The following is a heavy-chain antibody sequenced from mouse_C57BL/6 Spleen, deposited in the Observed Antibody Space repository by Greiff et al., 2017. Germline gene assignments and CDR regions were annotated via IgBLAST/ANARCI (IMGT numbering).Heavy chain of an antibody. CDR2: IDPNSGGT. D-gene: IGHD1-1*01. Sequence: VKLQQPGAELVKPGASVKLSCKASGYTFTSYWMHWVKQRPGRGLEWIGRIDPNSGGTKYNEKFKSKATLTVDKPSSTAYMQLSSLTSEDSAVYYCASSNLLLRTLYAMDYWGQGTSVTVSS. CDR1: GYTFTSYW. V-gene: IGHV1-72*01. CDR3: ASSNLLLRTLYAMDY. J-gene: IGHJ4*01.